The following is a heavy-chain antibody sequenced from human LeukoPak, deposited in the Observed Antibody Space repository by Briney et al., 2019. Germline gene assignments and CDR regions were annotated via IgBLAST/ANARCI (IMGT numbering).Heavy chain of an antibody. CDR1: GYTLTELS. V-gene: IGHV1-24*01. CDR3: ATSKLWFGELPPRGFDY. J-gene: IGHJ4*02. Sequence: ASVTVSCKVSGYTLTELSMHWVRQAPGKGLEWMGGFDPEDGETIYAQKFQGRVTMTEDTSTDTAYMELSSLRSEDTAVYYCATSKLWFGELPPRGFDYWGQGTLVTVSS. CDR2: FDPEDGET. D-gene: IGHD3-10*01.